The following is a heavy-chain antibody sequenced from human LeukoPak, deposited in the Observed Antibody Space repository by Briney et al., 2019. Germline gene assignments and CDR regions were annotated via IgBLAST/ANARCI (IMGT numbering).Heavy chain of an antibody. Sequence: GGSLRLSCAASGFNVNSNYMSWVRQAPGKGLEWVSAISGSGGSTYYADSVKGRFTISRDNSKNTLYLQMNSLRAEDTAVYYCANHYSNYGTYYFDYWGQGTLVTVSS. CDR2: ISGSGGST. D-gene: IGHD4-11*01. CDR3: ANHYSNYGTYYFDY. J-gene: IGHJ4*02. V-gene: IGHV3-23*01. CDR1: GFNVNSNY.